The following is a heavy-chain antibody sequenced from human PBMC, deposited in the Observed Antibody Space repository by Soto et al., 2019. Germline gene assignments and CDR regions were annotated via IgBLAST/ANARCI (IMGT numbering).Heavy chain of an antibody. J-gene: IGHJ4*02. Sequence: GXSVKVSCKASGYIFSNYAIQWVRQAPVQRLEWMGGIDAANGNTKSLQKFQGRLTITRDTAANTAHMELSSLRSEDTAVYYCARGISYFDTTGYYWYHDYWGQGTQVTVSS. CDR3: ARGISYFDTTGYYWYHDY. CDR2: IDAANGNT. D-gene: IGHD3-22*01. V-gene: IGHV1-3*01. CDR1: GYIFSNYA.